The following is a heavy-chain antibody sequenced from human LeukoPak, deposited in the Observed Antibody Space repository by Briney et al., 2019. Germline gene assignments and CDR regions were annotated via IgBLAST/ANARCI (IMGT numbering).Heavy chain of an antibody. CDR1: GYSISSGYY. J-gene: IGHJ4*02. V-gene: IGHV4-38-2*01. CDR3: ARVVVGATKFDY. Sequence: SETLSLTCAVSGYSISSGYYWGWIRQPPGKGLERIGSIYHSGSTYYNPSLKSRVTISVDTSKNQFSLKLSSVTAADTAVYYCARVVVGATKFDYWGQGTLVTVSS. CDR2: IYHSGST. D-gene: IGHD1-26*01.